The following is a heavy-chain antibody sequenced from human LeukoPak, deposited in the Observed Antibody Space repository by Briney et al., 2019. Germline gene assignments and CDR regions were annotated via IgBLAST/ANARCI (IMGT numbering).Heavy chain of an antibody. J-gene: IGHJ4*02. D-gene: IGHD2-2*02. V-gene: IGHV3-23*01. Sequence: SGGSLRLSCAASGFTVSSNYMSWVRQAPGKGLEWVSAISGSGGSTYYADSVKGRFTISRDNSKNTLYLQMNSLRAEDTAVYYCARENSPYCSSTSCYTDYFDYWGQGTLVTVSS. CDR1: GFTVSSNY. CDR2: ISGSGGST. CDR3: ARENSPYCSSTSCYTDYFDY.